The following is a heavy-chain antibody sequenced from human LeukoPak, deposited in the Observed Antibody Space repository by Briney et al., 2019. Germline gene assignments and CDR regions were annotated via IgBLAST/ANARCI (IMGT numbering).Heavy chain of an antibody. J-gene: IGHJ6*03. CDR3: ARAGSGIYYYHYYYMDV. D-gene: IGHD1-26*01. Sequence: PSETLSLTCTVSGGSISSSSYYWGWIRQPPGKGLEWIGSIYYSGSTYYNPSLKSRVTISVDTSKNQFSLKLSSVTAADTAVYYCARAGSGIYYYHYYYMDVWGKGTTVTVSS. CDR2: IYYSGST. CDR1: GGSISSSSYY. V-gene: IGHV4-39*07.